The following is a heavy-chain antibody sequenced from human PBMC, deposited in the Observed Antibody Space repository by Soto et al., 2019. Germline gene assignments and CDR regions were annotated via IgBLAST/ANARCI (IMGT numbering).Heavy chain of an antibody. CDR2: ISYDGSNK. CDR3: AKDSNWGSVSYFDY. V-gene: IGHV3-30*18. J-gene: IGHJ4*02. Sequence: GGSLRLSCAASGFTFSSYVMHWVRQAPGKGLEWVAVISYDGSNKYYADSVKGRFTISRDNSKNTLYLQMNSLRAEDTAVYYCAKDSNWGSVSYFDYWGQGTLVTVSS. D-gene: IGHD7-27*01. CDR1: GFTFSSYV.